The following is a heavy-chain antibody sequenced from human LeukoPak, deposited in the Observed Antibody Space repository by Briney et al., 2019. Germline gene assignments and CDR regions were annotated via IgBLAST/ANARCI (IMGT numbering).Heavy chain of an antibody. J-gene: IGHJ4*02. D-gene: IGHD3-10*01. V-gene: IGHV4-4*02. CDR1: GGSISRSNW. CDR2: IYHSGST. CDR3: ARGVYGSGNFDY. Sequence: SGTLSLTCAVSGGSISRSNWWYWVRQPPGKGLEWIGEIYHSGSTNYKSSLKSRVTISVDTSKNQFSLKLSSVTAADTAVYYCARGVYGSGNFDYWGQGTLVTVSS.